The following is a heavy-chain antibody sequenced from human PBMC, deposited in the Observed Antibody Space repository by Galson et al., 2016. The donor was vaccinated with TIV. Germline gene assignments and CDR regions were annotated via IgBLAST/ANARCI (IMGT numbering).Heavy chain of an antibody. Sequence: SVKVSCKASGYTFTKYALHWLRQAPGQRLEWMGWVSGGSGNTKYSQKFQGKVSLTRDSSANIAYMALSSLRSEDTAVYYCARFCSGESCSSVNGFDIWGQGTKVFVSS. J-gene: IGHJ3*02. CDR2: VSGGSGNT. D-gene: IGHD3-3*01. V-gene: IGHV1-3*01. CDR3: ARFCSGESCSSVNGFDI. CDR1: GYTFTKYA.